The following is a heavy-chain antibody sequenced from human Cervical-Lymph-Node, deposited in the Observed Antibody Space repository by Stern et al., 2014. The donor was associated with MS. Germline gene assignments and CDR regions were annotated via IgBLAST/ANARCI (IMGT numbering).Heavy chain of an antibody. Sequence: QVQLVQSGAEVKKPWSSVKVSCKASGDTFSNLDISWVRQAPGHGPACLRAISPLFGTANYAQMYQGRVTFTADESTSTIYMELSSLTSDDTAVYYCARHQGGIAAYWGQGTPVTVSS. V-gene: IGHV1-69*01. J-gene: IGHJ4*02. CDR3: ARHQGGIAAY. D-gene: IGHD6-13*01. CDR2: ISPLFGTA. CDR1: GDTFSNLD.